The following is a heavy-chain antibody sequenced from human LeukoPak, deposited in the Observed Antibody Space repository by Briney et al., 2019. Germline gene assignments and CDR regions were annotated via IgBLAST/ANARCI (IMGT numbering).Heavy chain of an antibody. D-gene: IGHD5-24*01. CDR2: IYYSGST. J-gene: IGHJ4*02. CDR1: GGSISSYY. Sequence: SETLSLTCTVSGGSISSYYWSWIRQPPGKGLEWIGYIYYSGSTNYNPSLKSRVTMSVDTSKNRFSLNLSSVTAADTAVYYCARHAPNHGHTTFDYWGQGTLVAVSS. CDR3: ARHAPNHGHTTFDY. V-gene: IGHV4-59*08.